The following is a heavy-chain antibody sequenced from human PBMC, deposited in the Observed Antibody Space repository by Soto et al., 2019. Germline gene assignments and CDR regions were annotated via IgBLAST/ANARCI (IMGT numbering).Heavy chain of an antibody. CDR2: IYYSGST. Sequence: SETLCLTCTVSGGSSSSSGYCWGWIRQPPGKGLGWIGTIYYSGSTYYNPSLKSRVTISVDTSKNQFSLKLSSVTAADTAVYYCASTPPAAEFDYWGQGTLVTVS. CDR1: GGSSSSSGYC. D-gene: IGHD6-25*01. V-gene: IGHV4-39*01. CDR3: ASTPPAAEFDY. J-gene: IGHJ4*02.